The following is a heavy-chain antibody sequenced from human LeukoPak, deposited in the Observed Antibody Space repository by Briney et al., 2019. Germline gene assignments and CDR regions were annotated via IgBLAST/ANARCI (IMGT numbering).Heavy chain of an antibody. J-gene: IGHJ4*02. CDR3: ARRWYSSGYLDY. CDR2: IYFSGST. Sequence: PSGTLSLTCTVSGGSISSSSYFWGWIRQPPGKGLEWIGSIYFSGSTYYNPSLKSRVTISVDTSKNQFSLKLSSVTAADTAVYYCARRWYSSGYLDYWGQGTLVTVSS. D-gene: IGHD3-22*01. V-gene: IGHV4-39*01. CDR1: GGSISSSSYF.